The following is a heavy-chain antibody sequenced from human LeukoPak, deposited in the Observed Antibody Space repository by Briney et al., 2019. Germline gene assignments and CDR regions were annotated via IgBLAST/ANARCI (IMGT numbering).Heavy chain of an antibody. V-gene: IGHV3-30*04. Sequence: GGSLRLSCAASGFTFSSYAMHWVRQAPGKGLEWVAVISYDGSNKYYADSVKGRFTISRDNSKNTLYLQMNSLRAEDTAVNYCARGQHLDYWGQGTLVTVSS. CDR3: ARGQHLDY. CDR2: ISYDGSNK. J-gene: IGHJ4*02. D-gene: IGHD1-1*01. CDR1: GFTFSSYA.